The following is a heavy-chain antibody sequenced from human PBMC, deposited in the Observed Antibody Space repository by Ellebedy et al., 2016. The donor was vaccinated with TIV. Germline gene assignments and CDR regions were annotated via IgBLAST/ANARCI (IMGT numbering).Heavy chain of an antibody. Sequence: MPSETLSLTCTVSGGSISSYYWSWIRQPPGKGLEWIGYIYYSGSTNYNPSLKSRVTISVDTSKNQFSLKLSSVTAADTAVYYCARGVSYGDYDSSGYYQYYYYGMDVWGQGTTVIVSS. CDR1: GGSISSYY. CDR3: ARGVSYGDYDSSGYYQYYYYGMDV. CDR2: IYYSGST. J-gene: IGHJ6*02. D-gene: IGHD3-22*01. V-gene: IGHV4-59*01.